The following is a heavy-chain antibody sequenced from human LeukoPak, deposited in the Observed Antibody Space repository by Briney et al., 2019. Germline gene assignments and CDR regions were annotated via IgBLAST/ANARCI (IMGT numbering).Heavy chain of an antibody. J-gene: IGHJ6*04. CDR1: GFTFSNAW. CDR2: IKSKTDGGTT. CDR3: TTDTYYDFWSGPPMDV. D-gene: IGHD3-3*01. Sequence: TGGSLRLSCAASGFTFSNAWMSWVRQAPGKGLEWVGRIKSKTDGGTTDYAAPVKGRFTISRDDSKNTLYLQMNSLETEDTAVYYCTTDTYYDFWSGPPMDVWGKGTTVTVSS. V-gene: IGHV3-15*01.